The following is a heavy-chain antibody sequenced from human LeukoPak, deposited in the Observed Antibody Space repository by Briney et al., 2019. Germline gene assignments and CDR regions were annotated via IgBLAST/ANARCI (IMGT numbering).Heavy chain of an antibody. D-gene: IGHD6-6*01. V-gene: IGHV3-74*01. J-gene: IGHJ4*02. Sequence: GGSLRLSCAASGFNFDDYAMHWVRQAPGKGLVWVSRISPTGSTTSYADSVKGRFTVSRDNAKNTLYLQVNNLRAEDTAVYYCARGPNSNWSGLDFWGQGTLLTVSS. CDR3: ARGPNSNWSGLDF. CDR1: GFNFDDYA. CDR2: ISPTGSTT.